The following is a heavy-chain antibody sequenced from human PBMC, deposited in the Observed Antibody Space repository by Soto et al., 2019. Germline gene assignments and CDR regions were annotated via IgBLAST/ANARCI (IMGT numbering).Heavy chain of an antibody. CDR1: GFTFSNAW. CDR3: TTDPGMMLGLWELPYFDY. V-gene: IGHV3-15*07. D-gene: IGHD1-26*01. J-gene: IGHJ4*02. Sequence: EVQLVESGGGLVKPGGSLRLSCAASGFTFSNAWMNWVRQAPGKGLEWVGRIKSKTDGGTTDYAAPVKGRFTISRDDSKNTLYLQMNSLKTEDTAVYYCTTDPGMMLGLWELPYFDYWGQGTLVTVSS. CDR2: IKSKTDGGTT.